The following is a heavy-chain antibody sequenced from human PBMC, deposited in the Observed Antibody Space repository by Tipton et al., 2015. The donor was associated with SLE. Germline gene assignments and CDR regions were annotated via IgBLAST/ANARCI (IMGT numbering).Heavy chain of an antibody. CDR3: ARLHGYSYGLNWFDP. J-gene: IGHJ5*02. CDR1: AGSFSGFY. CDR2: IYYTGTTT. D-gene: IGHD5-18*01. V-gene: IGHV4-34*01. Sequence: TLSLTCAVNAGSFSGFYWIWIRQPPGKGLEWIGSIYYTGTTTYYNSFLKSRVTMSVDTSKNQFSLRLTSVIAADTAVYYCARLHGYSYGLNWFDPWGQGTLISVSS.